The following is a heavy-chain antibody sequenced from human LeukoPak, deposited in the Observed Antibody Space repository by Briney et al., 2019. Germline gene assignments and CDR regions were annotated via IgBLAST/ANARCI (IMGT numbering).Heavy chain of an antibody. CDR1: GFTFSSYA. Sequence: GGSLRLSCAASGFTFSSYAMSWVRQAPGKGLEWVSSISGSGGSTYNADSVKGRFTISRDNSKNTLHLQMNSLRAEDTAVYYCAKDLGGKSAAILAETYQFDYWGQGTLVTVSS. V-gene: IGHV3-23*01. CDR2: ISGSGGST. J-gene: IGHJ4*02. D-gene: IGHD2-2*01. CDR3: AKDLGGKSAAILAETYQFDY.